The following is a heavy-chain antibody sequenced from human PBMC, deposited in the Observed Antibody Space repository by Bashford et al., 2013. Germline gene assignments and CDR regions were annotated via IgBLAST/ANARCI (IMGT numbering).Heavy chain of an antibody. V-gene: IGHV1-69*13. D-gene: IGHD2-15*01. CDR3: ARGERCSGGSCYHFDY. Sequence: SVKVSCKASGGTFSSYAISWVRQAPGQGLEWMGGIIPIFGTANYAQKFQGRVTITADESTSTAYMELSSLRSEDTAVYYCARGERCSGGSCYHFDYWGQGTLVTGLL. CDR1: GGTFSSYA. CDR2: IIPIFGTA. J-gene: IGHJ4*02.